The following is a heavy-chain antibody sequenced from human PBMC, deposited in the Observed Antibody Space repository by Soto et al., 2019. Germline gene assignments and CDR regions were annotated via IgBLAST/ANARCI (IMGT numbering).Heavy chain of an antibody. CDR3: ARGRRTYYYDSSGYYYPVGWFDP. CDR1: GGSISSGGYY. V-gene: IGHV4-31*01. J-gene: IGHJ5*02. D-gene: IGHD3-22*01. CDR2: IYYSGST. Sequence: QVQLQESGPGLVKPSQTLSLTCTVSGGSISSGGYYWSWIRQHPGKGLEWIGYIYYSGSTYYNPSLKSQVTISVDTSKNQFSLKLSSVTAADTAVYYCARGRRTYYYDSSGYYYPVGWFDPWGQGTLVTVSS.